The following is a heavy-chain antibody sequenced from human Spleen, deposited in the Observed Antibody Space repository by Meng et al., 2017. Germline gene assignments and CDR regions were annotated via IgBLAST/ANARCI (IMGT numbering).Heavy chain of an antibody. V-gene: IGHV4-38-2*02. CDR1: GGSISGYY. J-gene: IGHJ6*02. Sequence: GSLRLSCTVSGGSISGYYWSWIRQPPGKGLEWIGSIYHSGSTYYNPSLKSRVTISVDTSKNQFSLKLSSVTAADTAVYYCARDKEYCSGGSCLTRGYYYGMDVWGQGTTVTVSS. CDR3: ARDKEYCSGGSCLTRGYYYGMDV. D-gene: IGHD2-15*01. CDR2: IYHSGST.